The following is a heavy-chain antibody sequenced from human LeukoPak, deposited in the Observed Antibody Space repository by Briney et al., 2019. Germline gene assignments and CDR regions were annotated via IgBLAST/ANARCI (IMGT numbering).Heavy chain of an antibody. CDR2: IDHSGST. J-gene: IGHJ6*03. Sequence: PSETLSLTCTVSGYSISSGYYWGWIRQPPGKGLEWTGSIDHSGSTYYNPSLKSRITISLDTSKNQFSLKLSSETAADTAVYYCARALGGDYYGSGNVYYYYMDVWGKGTTVTVSS. V-gene: IGHV4-38-2*02. CDR1: GYSISSGYY. D-gene: IGHD3-10*01. CDR3: ARALGGDYYGSGNVYYYYMDV.